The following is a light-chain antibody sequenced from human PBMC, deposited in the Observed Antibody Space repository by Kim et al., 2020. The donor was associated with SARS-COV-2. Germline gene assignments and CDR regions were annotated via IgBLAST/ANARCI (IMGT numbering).Light chain of an antibody. CDR2: CTY. Sequence: QTFTIPCSVSRPNIGINTLTWYQHLPGMAPQLLIYCTYQRPSGVPDRFSCSKSGTSASLAISGLQSEDEADYYCAAWYDSQNGHVFGTGTKVTVL. CDR1: RPNIGINT. CDR3: AAWYDSQNGHV. V-gene: IGLV1-44*01. J-gene: IGLJ1*01.